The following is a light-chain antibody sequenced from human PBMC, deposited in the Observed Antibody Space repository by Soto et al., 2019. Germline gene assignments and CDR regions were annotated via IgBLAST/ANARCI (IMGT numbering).Light chain of an antibody. CDR2: EAS. V-gene: IGKV1-33*01. CDR3: QQYHSLPFT. CDR1: XXXXKY. Sequence: DIXMXQSPSSLXAXXXDXITIXXXASXXXXKYLIWYQQTPGKAPKFLIYEASNLERGVPSRFSGSGSGTDFTFTINSLQPEDIATYYCQQYHSLPFTFGPGTKLDIK. J-gene: IGKJ3*01.